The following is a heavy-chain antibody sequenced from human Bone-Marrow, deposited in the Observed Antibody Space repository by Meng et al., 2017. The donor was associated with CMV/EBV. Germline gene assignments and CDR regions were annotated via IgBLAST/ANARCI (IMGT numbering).Heavy chain of an antibody. V-gene: IGHV1-69*05. CDR2: VIPLFDTA. CDR3: ARVKDWGYSSAWAAFDI. J-gene: IGHJ3*02. CDR1: GGTFSSYA. Sequence: SVKVSCKASGGTFSSYAISWVRQAPGQGLEWMGAVIPLFDTAYYAQKFQGRLTITTADSSTTGFMELSSLTSDDTAVYYCARVKDWGYSSAWAAFDIWGQGTMVTVSS. D-gene: IGHD2-15*01.